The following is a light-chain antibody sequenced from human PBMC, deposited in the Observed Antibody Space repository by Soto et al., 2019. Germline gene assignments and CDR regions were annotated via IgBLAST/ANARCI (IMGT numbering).Light chain of an antibody. CDR1: SSDIGRYNL. V-gene: IGLV2-23*01. CDR2: EDI. Sequence: QSALTQPASVSGSPGQSITISCTGTSSDIGRYNLVSWYQQHPGKAPKLIIYEDIERPSGVSDRFSGTKSGNTASLTIAGVQTEDEADYYCCSYAGGARVVFGGGTKLTVL. J-gene: IGLJ2*01. CDR3: CSYAGGARVV.